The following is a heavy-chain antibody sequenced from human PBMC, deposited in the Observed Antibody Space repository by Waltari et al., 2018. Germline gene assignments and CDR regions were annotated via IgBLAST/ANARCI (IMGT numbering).Heavy chain of an antibody. J-gene: IGHJ4*02. CDR3: AKKYRDY. V-gene: IGHV3-30*02. CDR2: IRYDGSNK. Sequence: QVQLVESGGGVVQPGGSLRLSCAASGFTFSSYGMHWVRQAPGKGLEWVAFIRYDGSNKYYADSVKGRFTISRDNSKNTLYLQMNSLRAEDTAVYYCAKKYRDYWGQGTLVIVSS. CDR1: GFTFSSYG. D-gene: IGHD5-12*01.